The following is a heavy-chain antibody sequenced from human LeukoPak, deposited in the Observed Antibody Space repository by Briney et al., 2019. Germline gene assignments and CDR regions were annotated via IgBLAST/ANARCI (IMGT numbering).Heavy chain of an antibody. CDR3: ARDLFGGSGWSYFDY. Sequence: GGSLRLPCAASGFTFSSYSMNWVRQAPGKELEWVSYISSSSGTIYYADSVKGRFTISRDNAKNSLYLQMNSLRDEDTAVYYCARDLFGGSGWSYFDYWGQGTLVTVSS. CDR2: ISSSSGTI. V-gene: IGHV3-48*02. J-gene: IGHJ4*02. D-gene: IGHD6-19*01. CDR1: GFTFSSYS.